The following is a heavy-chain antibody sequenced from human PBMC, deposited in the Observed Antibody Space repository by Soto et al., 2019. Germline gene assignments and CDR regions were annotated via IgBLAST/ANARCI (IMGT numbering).Heavy chain of an antibody. J-gene: IGHJ5*02. Sequence: GGSLRLSCAASGFTFSSYAMHWVRQAPGKGLEWVAVISYDGSNKYYADSVKGRFTISRDNSKNTLYLQMNSLRAEDTAVYSCARGGPLGLDGTLNCFDPWGQEPWSPSPQ. CDR2: ISYDGSNK. CDR1: GFTFSSYA. CDR3: ARGGPLGLDGTLNCFDP. D-gene: IGHD3-16*01. V-gene: IGHV3-30*04.